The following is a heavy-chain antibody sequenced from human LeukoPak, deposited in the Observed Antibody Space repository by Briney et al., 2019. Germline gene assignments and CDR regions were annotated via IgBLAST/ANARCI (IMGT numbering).Heavy chain of an antibody. J-gene: IGHJ6*02. CDR1: GYTFTGYY. V-gene: IGHV1-2*02. CDR3: ARESPGLYCSGGSCYNYYYGMDV. CDR2: INPNSGGT. Sequence: ASVKVSCKASGYTFTGYYMHWVRQSPGQGLEWMGGINPNSGGTKYAQKFQGRVTMTRDTSISTAYMELSRLRSDDTAVYYCARESPGLYCSGGSCYNYYYGMDVWGQGTTVTVSS. D-gene: IGHD2-15*01.